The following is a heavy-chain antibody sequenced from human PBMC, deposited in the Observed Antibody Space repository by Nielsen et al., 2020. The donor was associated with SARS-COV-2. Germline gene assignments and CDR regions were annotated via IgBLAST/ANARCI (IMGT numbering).Heavy chain of an antibody. J-gene: IGHJ3*02. Sequence: GESLKISCKGSGYSFTSYWIGWVRQMPGKGLEWMGIIYPGDSDTRYSPSFQGQVTISADKSISAAYLQWSSLKASDTAMYFCARLGSFDYGSGIGAFDIWGQGTMVTVSS. D-gene: IGHD3-10*01. V-gene: IGHV5-51*01. CDR2: IYPGDSDT. CDR1: GYSFTSYW. CDR3: ARLGSFDYGSGIGAFDI.